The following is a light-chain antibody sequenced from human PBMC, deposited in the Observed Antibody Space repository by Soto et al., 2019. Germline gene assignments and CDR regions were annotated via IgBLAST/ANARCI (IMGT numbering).Light chain of an antibody. CDR1: SSDVGGYNY. CDR3: SSYTSSSTYV. CDR2: DVT. Sequence: QSVLTQPASVSGSPGQSIAISCTGTSSDVGGYNYVSWYQQHTGKAPKLIIYDVTNRPSGVSNRFSGSKSGNTASLTISGLQAEDEADYYCSSYTSSSTYVFGTGTKLTVL. J-gene: IGLJ1*01. V-gene: IGLV2-14*01.